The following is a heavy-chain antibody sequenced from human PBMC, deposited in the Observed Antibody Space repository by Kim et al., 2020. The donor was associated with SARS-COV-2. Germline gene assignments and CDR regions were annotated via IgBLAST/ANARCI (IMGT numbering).Heavy chain of an antibody. V-gene: IGHV1-8*01. Sequence: ASVKVSCKASGYTFTSYDINWVRQATGQGLEWMGWMNPNSGNTGYAQKFQGRVTMTRNTSISTAYMELSSLRSEDTAVYYCHRGYSYGSNWYFDLWGRGTLVTVSS. CDR1: GYTFTSYD. D-gene: IGHD5-18*01. CDR3: HRGYSYGSNWYFDL. J-gene: IGHJ2*01. CDR2: MNPNSGNT.